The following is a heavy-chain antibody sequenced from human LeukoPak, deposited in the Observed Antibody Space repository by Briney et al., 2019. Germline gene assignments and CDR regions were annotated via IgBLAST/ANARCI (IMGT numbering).Heavy chain of an antibody. CDR1: GGSISNYY. CDR3: ARGGTAKGHFDY. D-gene: IGHD6-13*01. Sequence: PSETLSLTCTVSGGSISNYYWTWIRQPPGKGLEWIGYIYYSGSTNYNPSLKSRVTISLDTSRNQFSLRLTSMTAADTAVYYCARGGTAKGHFDYWGQGTLVTVSS. CDR2: IYYSGST. J-gene: IGHJ4*02. V-gene: IGHV4-59*08.